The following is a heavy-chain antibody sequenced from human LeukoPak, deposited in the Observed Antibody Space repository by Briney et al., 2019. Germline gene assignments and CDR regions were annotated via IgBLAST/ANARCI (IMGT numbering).Heavy chain of an antibody. CDR2: IYYSGST. D-gene: IGHD6-19*01. Sequence: LETLSLTCTVSGGSISNYYWSWIRQPPGKGLEWIGYIYYSGSTNYNPSLKSRVTISVDTSKNQFSLKLSSVTAADTAVYYCARQVYSSGWYYFDYRGQGTLVTVSS. J-gene: IGHJ4*02. CDR3: ARQVYSSGWYYFDY. CDR1: GGSISNYY. V-gene: IGHV4-59*08.